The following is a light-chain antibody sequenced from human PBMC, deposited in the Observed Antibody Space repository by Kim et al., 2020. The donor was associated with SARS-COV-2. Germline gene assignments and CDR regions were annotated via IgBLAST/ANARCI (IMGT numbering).Light chain of an antibody. V-gene: IGKV4-1*01. CDR2: WAS. J-gene: IGKJ1*01. Sequence: RATIKCRSSQVLKPPSSADHCLAGYQQKPGQPPKLLIFWASMRESGVPDRFSGSGSGTDFTLTITGLQGEDVAVYYCQQYCSLPSFGQGTKVDIK. CDR3: QQYCSLPS. CDR1: QVLKPPSSADHC.